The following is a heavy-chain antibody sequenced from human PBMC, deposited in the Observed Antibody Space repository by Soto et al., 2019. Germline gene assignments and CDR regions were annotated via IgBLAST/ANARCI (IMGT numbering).Heavy chain of an antibody. CDR3: ARGPWDSSGWYPPYYFDY. V-gene: IGHV3-30-3*01. CDR1: GFTFSSYA. Sequence: QVQLVESGGGVVQPGRSLRLSCAASGFTFSSYAMHWVRQAPGKGLEWVAVISYDGSNKYYADSVKGRFTISRDNSKNTRYLQMNSLRADDTAVYYCARGPWDSSGWYPPYYFDYWGQGTLVTVSS. CDR2: ISYDGSNK. D-gene: IGHD6-19*01. J-gene: IGHJ4*02.